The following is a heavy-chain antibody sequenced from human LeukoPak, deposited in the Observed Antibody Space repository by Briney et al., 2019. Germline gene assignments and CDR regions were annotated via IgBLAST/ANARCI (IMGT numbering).Heavy chain of an antibody. D-gene: IGHD4-11*01. V-gene: IGHV4-31*03. CDR2: IYYSGST. CDR3: ARTDYSNYEPFDY. J-gene: IGHJ4*02. CDR1: GGSISSGGYY. Sequence: PSQTLSLTCTVSGGSISSGGYYWSWIRQHPGKGLEWIGYIYYSGSTYYNPSLKSRVTISVDTSKNQFSLKLSSVTAADTAVYYCARTDYSNYEPFDYWGQGTLVTVSS.